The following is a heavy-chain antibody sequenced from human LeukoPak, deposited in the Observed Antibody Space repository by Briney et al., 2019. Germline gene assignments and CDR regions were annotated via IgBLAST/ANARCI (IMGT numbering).Heavy chain of an antibody. CDR2: IHSDGST. CDR3: AKDRRAGYPRDSFDA. J-gene: IGHJ3*01. CDR1: GFTVSRHY. D-gene: IGHD5-12*01. Sequence: PGGSLRLSCAASGFTVSRHYMSWVRQAPGKGLEWISVIHSDGSTDSADSVKGRFTISRDNSANMLYLEMNSLRAEDTAYYYCAKDRRAGYPRDSFDAWGQGTAVTVS. V-gene: IGHV3-53*01.